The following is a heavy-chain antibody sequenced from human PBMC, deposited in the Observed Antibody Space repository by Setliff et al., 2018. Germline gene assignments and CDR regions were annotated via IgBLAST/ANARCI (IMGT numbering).Heavy chain of an antibody. CDR3: AKELSMAYGND. CDR2: ITGSGGGT. D-gene: IGHD1-1*01. J-gene: IGHJ4*02. V-gene: IGHV3-23*01. Sequence: GGSLRLSCTASRFTFSVYVMAWVRQAPGKGLEWVSSITGSGGGTYYADSVKGRFIVSRDNSKNTLYLQMNSLRVDDTAIYYCAKELSMAYGNDWGLGTLVTVS. CDR1: RFTFSVYV.